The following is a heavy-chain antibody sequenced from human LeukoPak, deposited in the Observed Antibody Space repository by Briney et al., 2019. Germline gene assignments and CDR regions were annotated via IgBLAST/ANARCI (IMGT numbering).Heavy chain of an antibody. D-gene: IGHD2-15*01. CDR1: GFSISGNY. J-gene: IGHJ4*02. V-gene: IGHV3-66*01. Sequence: PGRSLRLSCAASGFSISGNYMSWVRQAPGKGLGWVSVIYSGGNTHYADSVKGRLTISRYNSKNTLYLQMNSLRAEDTAVYYCAREFCSGATCYADDWGQGTLVTVSS. CDR2: IYSGGNT. CDR3: AREFCSGATCYADD.